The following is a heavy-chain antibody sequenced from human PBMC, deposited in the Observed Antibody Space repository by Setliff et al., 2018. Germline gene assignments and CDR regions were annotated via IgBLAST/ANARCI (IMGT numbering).Heavy chain of an antibody. V-gene: IGHV1-69*13. CDR3: AREVVGAPSAFDI. Sequence: SVKVSCKASGYTFTGYYMHWVRQAPGQGLEWMGGIIPIFGTANYAQKFQGRVTITADESTSTAYMELSSLRSEDTAVYYCAREVVGAPSAFDIWGQGTMVTVSS. D-gene: IGHD1-26*01. CDR1: GYTFTGYY. J-gene: IGHJ3*02. CDR2: IIPIFGTA.